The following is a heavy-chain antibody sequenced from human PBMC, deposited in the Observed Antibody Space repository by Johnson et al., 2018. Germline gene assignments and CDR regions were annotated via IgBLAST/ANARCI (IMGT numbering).Heavy chain of an antibody. J-gene: IGHJ6*04. CDR2: ISWNSGYI. D-gene: IGHD5-24*01. V-gene: IGHV3-9*01. CDR1: GFTFDDYA. Sequence: VQLVESGGGLVQPGRSLRLSCAASGFTFDDYAMYWVRQAPGKGLEWVSGISWNSGYIGYADSWKGRFTISRDKAGNSLYRQMNSLRDEDTAFYYCVKGDGWRMDVWGKGTTVTVSS. CDR3: VKGDGWRMDV.